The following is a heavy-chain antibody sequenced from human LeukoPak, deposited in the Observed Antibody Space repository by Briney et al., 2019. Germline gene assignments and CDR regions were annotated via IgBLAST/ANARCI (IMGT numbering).Heavy chain of an antibody. CDR1: GYTLTELS. J-gene: IGHJ4*02. CDR3: ATGYYDSSGYYLGVYFDY. Sequence: GASVKVSCKVSGYTLTELSMHWVRQAPGKGLEWMGGFDPEDGETIYAQKFQGRVTMTEDTSTDTAYMELSSLRSEDTAVYYCATGYYDSSGYYLGVYFDYWGQGTLVTVSS. D-gene: IGHD3-22*01. CDR2: FDPEDGET. V-gene: IGHV1-24*01.